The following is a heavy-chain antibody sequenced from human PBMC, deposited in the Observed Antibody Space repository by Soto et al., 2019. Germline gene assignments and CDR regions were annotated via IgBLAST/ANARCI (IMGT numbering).Heavy chain of an antibody. CDR1: GVTFSIYA. J-gene: IGHJ6*02. Sequence: GXAVRVSFNAAGVTFSIYAISLVRHSPGQGLEWMGGINPIVGTANYARKFQGRVTLTADESTSTAYMELSSLRSDDTAVYYCARVFYSNPAYYCRDVWDQGTTVTVSS. CDR2: INPIVGTA. V-gene: IGHV1-69*01. CDR3: ARVFYSNPAYYCRDV. D-gene: IGHD4-4*01.